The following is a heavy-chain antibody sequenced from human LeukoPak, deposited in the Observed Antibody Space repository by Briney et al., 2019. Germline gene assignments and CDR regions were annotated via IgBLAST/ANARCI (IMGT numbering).Heavy chain of an antibody. CDR1: GFTFSGSD. CDR3: AKGGGNHCFDY. Sequence: LPGGSLRLSCAASGFTFSGSDMHWVRQAPGKGLEWVAVIWNDGGKKYYADSVKGRFTISRDNSKNTVYLQTDSLRVEDTAVYYCAKGGGNHCFDYWGQGTLVTVSS. CDR2: IWNDGGKK. D-gene: IGHD4-23*01. V-gene: IGHV3-33*06. J-gene: IGHJ4*02.